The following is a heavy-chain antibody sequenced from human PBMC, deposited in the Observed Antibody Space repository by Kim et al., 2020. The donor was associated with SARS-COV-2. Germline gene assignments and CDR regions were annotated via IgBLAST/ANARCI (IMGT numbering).Heavy chain of an antibody. J-gene: IGHJ4*02. D-gene: IGHD3-3*01. Sequence: AVTVKSRITINPDTSKNQFSLQLNSVTPEDTAVYYCARGPPAGLPLGLDYWGQGTLVTVSS. V-gene: IGHV6-1*01. CDR3: ARGPPAGLPLGLDY.